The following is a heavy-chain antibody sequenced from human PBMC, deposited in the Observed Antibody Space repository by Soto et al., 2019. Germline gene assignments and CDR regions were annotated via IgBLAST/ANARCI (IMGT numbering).Heavy chain of an antibody. D-gene: IGHD5-18*01. J-gene: IGHJ4*02. CDR2: LSFDGDNK. V-gene: IGHV3-30-3*01. Sequence: GGSLRLSCAASGFTFSNYAIHWVRQAPGKGLEWVAVLSFDGDNKHYADSVKGRFTISRDNSKNTLYLQMNSLRAEDTAVYYCARGPFGDAAMVTNYFDYWGQGTLVTVSS. CDR3: ARGPFGDAAMVTNYFDY. CDR1: GFTFSNYA.